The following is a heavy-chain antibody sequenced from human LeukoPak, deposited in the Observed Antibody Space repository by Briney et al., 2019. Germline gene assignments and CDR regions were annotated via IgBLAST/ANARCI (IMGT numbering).Heavy chain of an antibody. Sequence: SETLSLTCSVSGGSISSYYWSWIRQPPGKGLEWIGLIYFSGSPKYNPSLKSRVTISVDTSKNQFSLHLTSVTAADTAVYYCARLGYSSSWYYYYYYMDVWGKGTTVTVSS. CDR2: IYFSGSP. J-gene: IGHJ6*03. CDR1: GGSISSYY. D-gene: IGHD6-13*01. V-gene: IGHV4-59*01. CDR3: ARLGYSSSWYYYYYYMDV.